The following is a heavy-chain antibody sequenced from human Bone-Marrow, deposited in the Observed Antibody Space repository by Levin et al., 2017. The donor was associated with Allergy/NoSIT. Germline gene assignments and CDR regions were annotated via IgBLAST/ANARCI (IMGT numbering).Heavy chain of an antibody. CDR2: ISYDGSNK. D-gene: IGHD2-8*01. Sequence: GGSLRLSCAASGFTFSSYAMHWVRQAPGKGLEWVAVISYDGSNKYYADSVKGRFTISRDNSKNTLYLQMNSLRAEDTAVYYCATADFVPPDDAFDIWGQGTMVTVSS. CDR1: GFTFSSYA. J-gene: IGHJ3*02. V-gene: IGHV3-30-3*01. CDR3: ATADFVPPDDAFDI.